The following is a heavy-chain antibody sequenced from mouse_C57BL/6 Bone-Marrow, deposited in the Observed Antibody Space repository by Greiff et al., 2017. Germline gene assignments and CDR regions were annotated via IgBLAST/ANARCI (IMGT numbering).Heavy chain of an antibody. CDR3: GRHGSRYAWFAY. D-gene: IGHD1-1*01. V-gene: IGHV5-6*01. CDR1: GFTFSSYG. Sequence: EVQRVESGGDLVKPGGSLKLSCAASGFTFSSYGMSWVRQTPDKRLEWVGTISSGGSYTYYPDSLKGRFTISRDNATNTPYPQMSSLKSEDTAMYYCGRHGSRYAWFAYWGQGTLVTVSA. CDR2: ISSGGSYT. J-gene: IGHJ3*01.